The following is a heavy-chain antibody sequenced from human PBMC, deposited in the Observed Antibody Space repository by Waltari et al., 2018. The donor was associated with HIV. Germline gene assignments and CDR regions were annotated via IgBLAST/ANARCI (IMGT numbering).Heavy chain of an antibody. CDR1: GYTFTGYY. J-gene: IGHJ4*02. Sequence: QVQLVQSGAEVKKPGASVKVSCKASGYTFTGYYMHWVRQAPGQGLEWMGRINPNRGGTNDAQKFQGRVTMTRDTSISTAYMELSRLRSDDTAVYYCARDDRNYYDSSGYYYVSDYWGQGTLVTVSS. V-gene: IGHV1-2*06. CDR2: INPNRGGT. CDR3: ARDDRNYYDSSGYYYVSDY. D-gene: IGHD3-22*01.